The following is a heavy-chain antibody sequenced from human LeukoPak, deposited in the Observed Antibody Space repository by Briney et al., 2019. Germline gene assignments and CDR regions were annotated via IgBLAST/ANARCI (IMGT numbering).Heavy chain of an antibody. D-gene: IGHD3-10*01. Sequence: GGSLRLSCAASGFTFSSYWMSWVRQAPGKGLEWVANIKQDGSEKYYVDSVKGRFTISRDNAKNSLYLQMNSLRAEDTAVYYCARSITMVRGVIITVYYFDYWGQGTLVTVSS. V-gene: IGHV3-7*01. CDR1: GFTFSSYW. CDR2: IKQDGSEK. J-gene: IGHJ4*02. CDR3: ARSITMVRGVIITVYYFDY.